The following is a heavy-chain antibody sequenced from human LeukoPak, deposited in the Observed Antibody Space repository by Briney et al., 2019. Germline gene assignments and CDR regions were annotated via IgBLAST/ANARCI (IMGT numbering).Heavy chain of an antibody. CDR2: IYIGGRT. V-gene: IGHV3-53*01. CDR1: AFTVSSNY. D-gene: IGHD3-3*01. Sequence: GRSLRLSVSPSAFTVSSNYTGWVRQAPGKGLERVSVIYIGGRTYYANSVKVRLTISRDNPKHTLYLQMNSLRAEDTAVYYCARERFVYDFWSGYYETPADYYYYGMDVWGQGTTVTVSS. J-gene: IGHJ6*02. CDR3: ARERFVYDFWSGYYETPADYYYYGMDV.